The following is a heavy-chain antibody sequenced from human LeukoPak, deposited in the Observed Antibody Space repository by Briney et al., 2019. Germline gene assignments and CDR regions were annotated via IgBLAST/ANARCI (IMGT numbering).Heavy chain of an antibody. V-gene: IGHV3-74*01. Sequence: GGSLRLSCAASGFTFSDTWMHWVRQAPGEGLVWVSRIRSDGSDTRYAESVKGRFTISRDNAKNTLYLQMNSLRAEGTAVYYCARDGGSGTYGAFDYWGHGTLVTVSS. CDR1: GFTFSDTW. D-gene: IGHD3-10*01. J-gene: IGHJ4*01. CDR3: ARDGGSGTYGAFDY. CDR2: IRSDGSDT.